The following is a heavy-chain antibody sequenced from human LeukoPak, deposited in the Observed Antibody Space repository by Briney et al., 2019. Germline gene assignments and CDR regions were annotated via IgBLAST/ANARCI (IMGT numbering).Heavy chain of an antibody. CDR1: GDSVSSTNAA. V-gene: IGHV6-1*01. CDR3: ARTKGRLDL. J-gene: IGHJ2*01. CDR2: TYYRSRWYS. Sequence: SQTLSLTCAISGDSVSSTNAAWNWIRQSPSRGLEWLGRTYYRSRWYSEYARSVKSRITIDPDTSKNQFSLQLNSVTPEDAAVYYCARTKGRLDLWGRGTLVTVSS. D-gene: IGHD2-8*01.